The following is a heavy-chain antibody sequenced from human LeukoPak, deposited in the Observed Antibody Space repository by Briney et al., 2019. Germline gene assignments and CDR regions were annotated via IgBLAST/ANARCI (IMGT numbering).Heavy chain of an antibody. Sequence: SETLSLTCAVYGGSFSGYYWSWIRQPPGKGLEWIGEINHSGSTNYNPSLKSRVTISVDTSKNQFSLKLSSVTAADTAVYYCARASSYNWNSMGQFDYWGQGTLVTVSS. CDR2: INHSGST. CDR1: GGSFSGYY. J-gene: IGHJ4*02. V-gene: IGHV4-34*01. D-gene: IGHD1-7*01. CDR3: ARASSYNWNSMGQFDY.